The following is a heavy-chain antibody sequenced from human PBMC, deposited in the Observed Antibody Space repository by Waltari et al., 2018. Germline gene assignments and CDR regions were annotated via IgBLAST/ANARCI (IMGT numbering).Heavy chain of an antibody. Sequence: QVQLVQSGAEVKKPGSSVKVSCKASGGTFSSYAISWVRQAPGQGLEWMGGIIPIFGTANYAQKFQGRVTITADESTSTAYMELSSLRSEDTAVYYCARDAEYSSSPRYYGMDVWGQGTTVTVSS. CDR1: GGTFSSYA. J-gene: IGHJ6*02. V-gene: IGHV1-69*12. D-gene: IGHD6-6*01. CDR2: IIPIFGTA. CDR3: ARDAEYSSSPRYYGMDV.